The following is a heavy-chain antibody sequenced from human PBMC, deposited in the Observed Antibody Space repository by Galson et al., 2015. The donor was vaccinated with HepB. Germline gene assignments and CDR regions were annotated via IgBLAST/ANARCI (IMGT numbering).Heavy chain of an antibody. V-gene: IGHV6-1*01. CDR3: ARDGYLGLLYYFDY. CDR2: TYYRSKWYF. D-gene: IGHD2/OR15-2a*01. CDR1: GDSVSSNTAA. J-gene: IGHJ4*02. Sequence: CAISGDSVSSNTAAWNWIRQSPSRGLEWLGRTYYRSKWYFDFAVSVKSRITINPDTSKNQFSLHLNSVTSEDTAVYYCARDGYLGLLYYFDYWSQGTLVTVSS.